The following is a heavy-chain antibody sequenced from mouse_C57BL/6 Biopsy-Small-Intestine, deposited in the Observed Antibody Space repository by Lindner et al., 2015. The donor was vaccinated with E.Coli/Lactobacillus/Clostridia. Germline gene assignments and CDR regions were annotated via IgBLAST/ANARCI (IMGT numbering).Heavy chain of an antibody. J-gene: IGHJ2*01. CDR3: VRRPFDY. Sequence: VQLQESGAEPVKPGASVKLSCKASGYTFTGYWIDWVKQRPGHGLEWIGEILPGSDDTNFNEKFKGKAPFTAVTSSNTAYMQLSSLTTEDSAIYFCVRRPFDYWGQGTTLTVSS. V-gene: IGHV1-9*01. CDR1: GYTFTGYW. CDR2: ILPGSDDT.